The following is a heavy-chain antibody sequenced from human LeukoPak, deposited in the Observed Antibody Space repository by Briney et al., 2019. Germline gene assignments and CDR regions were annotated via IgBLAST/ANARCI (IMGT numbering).Heavy chain of an antibody. Sequence: SETLSLTCAVYGGSFRGYYWSGLGQPPGKGLDWMGEINHRGSTNYKPSLKSRVTISVDTFKNQFSLKLSSVTAADTAVYYCARGRRYCSGGSCVRHYNYYYYYYMDVWGKGTTVTVSS. CDR3: ARGRRYCSGGSCVRHYNYYYYYYMDV. CDR2: INHRGST. CDR1: GGSFRGYY. J-gene: IGHJ6*03. V-gene: IGHV4-34*01. D-gene: IGHD2-15*01.